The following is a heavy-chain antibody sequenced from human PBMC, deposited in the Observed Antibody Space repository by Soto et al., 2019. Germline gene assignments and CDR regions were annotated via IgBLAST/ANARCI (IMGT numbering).Heavy chain of an antibody. J-gene: IGHJ6*02. CDR1: GFTFSVSA. D-gene: IGHD2-2*01. CDR2: ISSDGSHQ. Sequence: QVQVVESGGGVVQPGTSLRLSCAASGFTFSVSAIHWVRQAPGKGLEWVAVISSDGSHQYYADSVRGRFTISRDNPKNTLYLQMDSLRAAATAVYYCARPYCRSTRCYLYYYGMDVWGPGTMVTVSS. V-gene: IGHV3-30-3*01. CDR3: ARPYCRSTRCYLYYYGMDV.